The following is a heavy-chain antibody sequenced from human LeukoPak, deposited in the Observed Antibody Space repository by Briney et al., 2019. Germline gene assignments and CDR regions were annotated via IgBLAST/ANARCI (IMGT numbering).Heavy chain of an antibody. CDR1: GFTISSYA. V-gene: IGHV3-30-3*01. CDR3: ARAPATNEWRCMDY. CDR2: ISYDGSNK. J-gene: IGHJ4*02. D-gene: IGHD2-8*02. Sequence: PGGSLRLSCAASGFTISSYAMHWVRQAPGKGLEWVAVISYDGSNKYYADSVKGRFTISRDNSKNTLYLQMNSLRAEDTAVYYCARAPATNEWRCMDYWGQGTLVTVSS.